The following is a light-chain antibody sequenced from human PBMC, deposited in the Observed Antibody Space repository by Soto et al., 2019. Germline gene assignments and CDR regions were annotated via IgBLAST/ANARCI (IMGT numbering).Light chain of an antibody. CDR2: AVS. J-gene: IGLJ2*01. Sequence: QSALTQPASVSGSPGQSITISCTGTSSDVGDHNYVSWYQHQPGKAPKLMIYAVSNRPSGVSNRFSGSKSGNTASLTISGLQAEDEADVYCSSYTTSSTVIFGGGTALTVL. CDR1: SSDVGDHNY. CDR3: SSYTTSSTVI. V-gene: IGLV2-14*03.